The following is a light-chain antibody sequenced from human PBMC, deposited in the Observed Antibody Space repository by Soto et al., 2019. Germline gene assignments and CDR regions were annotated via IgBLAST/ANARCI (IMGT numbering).Light chain of an antibody. CDR2: DAS. Sequence: EIVLTQSPATLSLSPGERATLSCGASQSVTSSLAWYQQRPGQAPRLLIYDASNRATGIPARFSGSGSGTDFTLTISTLEPEDFGVYYCQQCSNWPRYTFGQGTKLDIK. V-gene: IGKV3-11*01. CDR3: QQCSNWPRYT. CDR1: QSVTSS. J-gene: IGKJ2*01.